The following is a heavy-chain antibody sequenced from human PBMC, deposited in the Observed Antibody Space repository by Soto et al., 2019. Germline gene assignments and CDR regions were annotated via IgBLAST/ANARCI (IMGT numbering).Heavy chain of an antibody. D-gene: IGHD3-10*01. Sequence: ASVKVSCKASGYTFTSYAMHWVRQAPGQRLEWMGWINAGNGNTKYSQKFQGRVTITRDTSASTAYMELSSLRSEDTAVYYCARSQGAYYYGSGSYFPNSIYYYYMDVWGKGTTVTVSS. CDR1: GYTFTSYA. J-gene: IGHJ6*03. CDR3: ARSQGAYYYGSGSYFPNSIYYYYMDV. CDR2: INAGNGNT. V-gene: IGHV1-3*01.